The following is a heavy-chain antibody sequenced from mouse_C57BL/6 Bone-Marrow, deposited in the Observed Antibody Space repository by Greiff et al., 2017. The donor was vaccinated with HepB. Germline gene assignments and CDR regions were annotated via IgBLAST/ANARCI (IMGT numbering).Heavy chain of an antibody. J-gene: IGHJ3*01. D-gene: IGHD1-1*01. CDR1: GFSLTSYG. V-gene: IGHV2-2*01. CDR3: ARGVYYYGSSYEGFAY. CDR2: IWSGGST. Sequence: VQGVESGPGLVQPSQSLSITCTVSGFSLTSYGVHWVRQSPGKGLEWLGVIWSGGSTDYNAAFISRLSISKDNSKSQVFFKMNSLQADDTAIDYWARGVYYYGSSYEGFAYWGQGTLVTVSA.